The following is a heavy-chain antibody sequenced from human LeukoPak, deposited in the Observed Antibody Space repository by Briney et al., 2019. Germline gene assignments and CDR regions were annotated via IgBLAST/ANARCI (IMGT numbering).Heavy chain of an antibody. Sequence: ASVKVSCKTSGYTFTDYAMHWVRQAPGQRLEWMGWINAGNGNTKYSQKFQDRVTITRDTSASTAYMELRGLRSEDTVVYYCARGRWEATKLGYYLDHWGQGTLVTVSS. CDR1: GYTFTDYA. D-gene: IGHD5-12*01. V-gene: IGHV1-3*01. CDR3: ARGRWEATKLGYYLDH. J-gene: IGHJ4*02. CDR2: INAGNGNT.